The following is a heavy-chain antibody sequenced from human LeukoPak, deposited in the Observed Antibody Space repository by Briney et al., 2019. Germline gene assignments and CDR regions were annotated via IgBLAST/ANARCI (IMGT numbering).Heavy chain of an antibody. Sequence: GESLKISCKGSGYSFTSYWIGWVRQMPGKGLEWMGIIYPGDSDTRYSPSFQGQVTISADKSISTAYLQWSSLKASDTAVYYCARHLAVAGIPSDYWGQGTLVTVSS. J-gene: IGHJ4*02. CDR3: ARHLAVAGIPSDY. CDR2: IYPGDSDT. D-gene: IGHD6-19*01. CDR1: GYSFTSYW. V-gene: IGHV5-51*01.